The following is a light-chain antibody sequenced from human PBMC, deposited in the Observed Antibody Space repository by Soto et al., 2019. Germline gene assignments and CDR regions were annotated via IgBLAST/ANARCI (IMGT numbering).Light chain of an antibody. V-gene: IGLV2-8*01. Sequence: QSALTQPPSASGSPGPSVTISCIGTSSDVGGYNYVSWYQQHPGKAPKLMIYEVSKRPSGVPDRFSGSKSGNTASLTVSGLQAEDEADYYCSSYAASNNLGVFGGGTKVTVL. CDR3: SSYAASNNLGV. CDR2: EVS. J-gene: IGLJ2*01. CDR1: SSDVGGYNY.